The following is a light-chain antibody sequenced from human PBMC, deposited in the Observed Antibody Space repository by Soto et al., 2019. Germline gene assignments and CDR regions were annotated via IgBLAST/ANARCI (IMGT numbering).Light chain of an antibody. J-gene: IGLJ1*01. CDR2: GNS. V-gene: IGLV1-40*01. CDR1: SSNIGAGYD. CDR3: QSYDSSLSGSYV. Sequence: QSVLTQPPSVSGAPGQRVTISCTGSSSNIGAGYDVHWYQQLPGTAPKLLIYGNSNRPSGVPDRFSGAKSGTSASLAITGVQAEDEADDYCQSYDSSLSGSYVFGTGTKLTVL.